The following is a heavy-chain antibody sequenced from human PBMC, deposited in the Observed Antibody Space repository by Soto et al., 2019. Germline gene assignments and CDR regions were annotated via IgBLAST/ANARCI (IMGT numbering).Heavy chain of an antibody. J-gene: IGHJ4*02. CDR1: AVTVSSYA. CDR2: ISYEGRDK. CDR3: ARAETIGSYSNFDY. Sequence: SLCLSCPPSAVTVSSYAMHWVSHAAGKGLEWEAVISYEGRDKYSAESVKGPFTISTENPKNTPYLQLSRQIAEDTAVYYCARAETIGSYSNFDYWGQGTLVTVSS. D-gene: IGHD1-26*01. V-gene: IGHV3-30-3*01.